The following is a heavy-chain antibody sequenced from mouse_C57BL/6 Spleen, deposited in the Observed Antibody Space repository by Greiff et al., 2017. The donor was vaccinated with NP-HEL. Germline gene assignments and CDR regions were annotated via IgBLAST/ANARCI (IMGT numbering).Heavy chain of an antibody. CDR3: TKSGSSGGFAY. J-gene: IGHJ3*01. CDR1: GFNFKDAY. CDR2: IDPENGDT. Sequence: VQLQQSGAELVRPGASVKLSCTASGFNFKDAYMHWVKQRPEQGLEWIGWIDPENGDTEYASKFQGKATITADTSSNTAYLQLSSLTSEDTAVYCCTKSGSSGGFAYWGQGTLVTVSA. V-gene: IGHV14-4*01. D-gene: IGHD1-1*01.